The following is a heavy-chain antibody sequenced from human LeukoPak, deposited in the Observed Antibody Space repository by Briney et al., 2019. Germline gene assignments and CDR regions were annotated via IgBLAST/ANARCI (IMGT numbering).Heavy chain of an antibody. CDR3: ARRIVVVPAAMGGDFDY. D-gene: IGHD2-2*01. CDR1: GYNFTSYW. CDR2: IYPGDSDT. J-gene: IGHJ4*02. V-gene: IGHV5-51*01. Sequence: GESLQISCQGSGYNFTSYWIGWARQMPGKGLEWMGIIYPGDSDTRYSPSFQGQVTISADKSISSAYLQWSSLKASDTAMYYCARRIVVVPAAMGGDFDYWGQGTLVTVSS.